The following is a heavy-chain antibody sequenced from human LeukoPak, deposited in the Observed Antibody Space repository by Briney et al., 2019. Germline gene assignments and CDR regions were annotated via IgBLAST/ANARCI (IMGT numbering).Heavy chain of an antibody. D-gene: IGHD2-21*01. Sequence: GTLSLTCAVSGGSISSSNWWSWVRQPPGKGLEWVGRIKSNSDGGTTDYAASVKGRFTISRDDSKNTVYLQMNSLKTEDTAVYYCLWWDYWGQGTLVTVSS. CDR3: LWWDY. J-gene: IGHJ4*02. V-gene: IGHV3-15*01. CDR2: IKSNSDGGTT. CDR1: GGSISSSNW.